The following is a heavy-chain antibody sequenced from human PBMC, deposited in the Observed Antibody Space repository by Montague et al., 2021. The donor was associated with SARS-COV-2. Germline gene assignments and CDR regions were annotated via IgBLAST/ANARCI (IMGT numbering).Heavy chain of an antibody. CDR1: GGSIRNYY. CDR2: IYDSGNV. V-gene: IGHV4-59*08. J-gene: IGHJ6*02. CDR3: AAQTDYYYYSLDV. Sequence: SETLSLTCAVSGGSIRNYYWSWIRQPPGRGLEWIAYIYDSGNVDYNPSLKSRVTILVDTSKNQFSLKLSSVTAADTPVYYCAAQTDYYYYSLDVWGQGTTATVS.